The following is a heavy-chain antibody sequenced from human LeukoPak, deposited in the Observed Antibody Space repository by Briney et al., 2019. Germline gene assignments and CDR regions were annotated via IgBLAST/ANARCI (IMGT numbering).Heavy chain of an antibody. CDR3: ARDVALWFGEFPLTYSGMDV. CDR2: ISAYNGNT. J-gene: IGHJ6*02. V-gene: IGHV1-18*01. D-gene: IGHD3-10*01. CDR1: GYTFTSYG. Sequence: ASVKVSCKASGYTFTSYGISWVRQAPGQGLEWMGWISAYNGNTNYAQKLQGRVTMTTDTSTSTAYMELRSLRSDDTAVYYCARDVALWFGEFPLTYSGMDVWGQGTTVTVSS.